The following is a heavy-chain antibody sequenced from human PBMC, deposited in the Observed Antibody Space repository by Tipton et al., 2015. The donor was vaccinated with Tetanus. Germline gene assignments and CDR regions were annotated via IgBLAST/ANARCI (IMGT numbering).Heavy chain of an antibody. V-gene: IGHV3-23*01. CDR2: ISGSGGST. D-gene: IGHD6-19*01. J-gene: IGHJ4*02. Sequence: SLRLSCAASGFTFSSYAMSWVRQAPGKGLECVSTISGSGGSTYYADSVKGRFTISRDNSKNTLYLQMGSLGPEDMAVYYCARDRDGGWSLDSWGQGTLVTVSS. CDR1: GFTFSSYA. CDR3: ARDRDGGWSLDS.